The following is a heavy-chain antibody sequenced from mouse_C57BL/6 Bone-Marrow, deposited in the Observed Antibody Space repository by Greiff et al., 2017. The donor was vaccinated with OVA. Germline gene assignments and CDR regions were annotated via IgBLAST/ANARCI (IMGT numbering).Heavy chain of an antibody. J-gene: IGHJ4*01. CDR2: FHPYNDDT. D-gene: IGHD2-4*01. V-gene: IGHV1-47*01. CDR3: ARRGDYDEGYCAVAY. CDR1: GYTFTTYP. Sequence: QVQLKESGAELVKPGASVKMSCKASGYTFTTYPIEWMKQNHGKSLEWIGNFHPYNDDTKYNEKFKGKATLTVEKSSSTVYLELSSLTSDDSAVYYCARRGDYDEGYCAVAYWGQGTSVTVSA.